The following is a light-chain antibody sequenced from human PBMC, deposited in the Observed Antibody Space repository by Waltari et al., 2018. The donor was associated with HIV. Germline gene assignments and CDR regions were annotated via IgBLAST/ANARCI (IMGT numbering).Light chain of an antibody. CDR2: QAS. CDR1: QNINNW. V-gene: IGKV1-5*03. Sequence: DMQTTQSPSTLSASVGDSATITCRASQNINNWWAWYQQKLGRSPKIVIYQASTLESGVPSRFSGSGSETEFTLTSSSLQPVDSATYYCQKYNGEFGQGTKLEIK. CDR3: QKYNGE. J-gene: IGKJ2*01.